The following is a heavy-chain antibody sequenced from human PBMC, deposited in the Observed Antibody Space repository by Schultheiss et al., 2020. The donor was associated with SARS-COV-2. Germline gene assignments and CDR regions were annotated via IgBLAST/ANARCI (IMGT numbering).Heavy chain of an antibody. Sequence: GGSLRLSCAASGLTLSRYWIHWVRQAPGKGLVWVSSISSSSSTIYYADSVKGRFTISRDNAKNSLYLQMNSLRDEDTAVYYCARAEVVYASTFDYWGQGTLVTVSS. J-gene: IGHJ4*02. CDR1: GLTLSRYW. CDR2: ISSSSSTI. CDR3: ARAEVVYASTFDY. D-gene: IGHD2-8*02. V-gene: IGHV3-48*02.